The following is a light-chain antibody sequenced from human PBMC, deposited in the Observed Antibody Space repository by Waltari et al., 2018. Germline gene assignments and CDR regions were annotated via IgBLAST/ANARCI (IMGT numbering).Light chain of an antibody. Sequence: QSALTQPASVSGSPGPSITISCPGAPSAPGGYNHFSWYQQRPGKAPTRLIFDVSNRPSGVSNRFSGSKSGNTASLTISGLQAEDEAAYYCGSYTGSTTWVFGGGTKLTVL. J-gene: IGLJ3*02. CDR1: PSAPGGYNH. CDR3: GSYTGSTTWV. CDR2: DVS. V-gene: IGLV2-14*01.